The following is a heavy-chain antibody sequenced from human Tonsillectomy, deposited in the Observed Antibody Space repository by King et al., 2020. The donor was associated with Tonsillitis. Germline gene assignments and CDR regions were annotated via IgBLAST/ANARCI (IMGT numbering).Heavy chain of an antibody. D-gene: IGHD6-6*01. J-gene: IGHJ4*02. CDR1: GYTFTSYG. V-gene: IGHV1-18*01. CDR3: ARDSPFSSSSEYFDY. CDR2: ISAYNGNT. Sequence: VQLVESGAEVKKPGASVKVSCKASGYTFTSYGISWVRQAPGQGLEWMGWISAYNGNTNYAQNLQGRVTMTTDTSTSTAYMELRSLRPDDTAVYYCARDSPFSSSSEYFDYWGQGTLVTVSS.